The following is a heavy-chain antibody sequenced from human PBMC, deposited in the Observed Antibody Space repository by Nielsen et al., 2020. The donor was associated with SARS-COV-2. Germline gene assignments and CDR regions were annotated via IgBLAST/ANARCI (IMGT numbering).Heavy chain of an antibody. CDR1: GFSFSNAW. Sequence: SCVGSGFSFSNAWMTWVRQGPGKGLEWVGRITSISNGATTDYAAPVRGRFTISRDDSKNTVHLQMNSLKTEDTAVYYCVSSWTAPWGQGTLVTVSS. CDR2: ITSISNGATT. CDR3: VSSWTAP. J-gene: IGHJ5*02. V-gene: IGHV3-15*01. D-gene: IGHD3-16*02.